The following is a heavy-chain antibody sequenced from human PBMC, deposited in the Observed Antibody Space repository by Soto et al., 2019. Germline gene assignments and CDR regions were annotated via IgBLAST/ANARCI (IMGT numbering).Heavy chain of an antibody. CDR3: ARVRKTRYTYESPGGPLSK. V-gene: IGHV1-8*01. CDR1: GYIFTSYD. J-gene: IGHJ4*02. CDR2: TNPDTGHT. Sequence: QVQLVQSGAEVRQPGASVKVSCEASGYIFTSYDFSWVRQAAGQGLEWMGWTNPDTGHTGYAQRFQDRLTLTRNTSITTAYMELNSLTSDDTAIYYCARVRKTRYTYESPGGPLSKWGQGTLVTVTS. D-gene: IGHD5-18*01.